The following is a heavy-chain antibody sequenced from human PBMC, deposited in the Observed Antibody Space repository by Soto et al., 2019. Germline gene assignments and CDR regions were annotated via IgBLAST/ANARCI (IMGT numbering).Heavy chain of an antibody. Sequence: QVHLVQSGAEVRKPGASVKVSCKASGYSFTSYGISWVRQAPGQGLEWMGWTSTDNGNTNYAPNLQGRVPMTTDPSTSTAYMELWSLGSDDTAVYYCARDVPDTSLFFYYYGMDVWGQGTTVTVSS. V-gene: IGHV1-18*01. CDR3: ARDVPDTSLFFYYYGMDV. CDR1: GYSFTSYG. D-gene: IGHD2-21*01. J-gene: IGHJ6*02. CDR2: TSTDNGNT.